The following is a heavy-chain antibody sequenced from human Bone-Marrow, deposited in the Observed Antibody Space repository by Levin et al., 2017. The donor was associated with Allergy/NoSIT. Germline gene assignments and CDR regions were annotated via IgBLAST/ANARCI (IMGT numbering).Heavy chain of an antibody. CDR2: MDPVGSHT. V-gene: IGHV5-51*01. CDR1: GYSFTNYW. D-gene: IGHD4-11*01. J-gene: IGHJ6*02. CDR3: ARLTYYSNDYDHYHYGMDV. Sequence: RGESLKISCKGSGYSFTNYWVGWVRQMPGKGLELMGIMDPVGSHTIYSPSFQGQVTMSADRSITTAYLQWNSLKASDTAMYYCARLTYYSNDYDHYHYGMDVWGQGTTVTVSS.